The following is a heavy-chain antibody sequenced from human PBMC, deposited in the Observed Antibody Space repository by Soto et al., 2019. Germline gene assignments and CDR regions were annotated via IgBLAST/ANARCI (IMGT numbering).Heavy chain of an antibody. CDR1: GFTFSNAW. CDR2: IKSKTDGGTT. D-gene: IGHD6-19*01. CDR3: TTDPHSSGSTFDY. J-gene: IGHJ4*02. V-gene: IGHV3-15*01. Sequence: GGSLRLSXAASGFTFSNAWMSWVRQAPGKGLEWVGRIKSKTDGGTTDYAAPVKGRFTISRDDSKNTLYLQMNSLKTEDTAVYYCTTDPHSSGSTFDYWGQGTLVTVSS.